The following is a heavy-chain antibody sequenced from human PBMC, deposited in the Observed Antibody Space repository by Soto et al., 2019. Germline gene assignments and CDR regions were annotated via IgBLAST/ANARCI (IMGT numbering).Heavy chain of an antibody. V-gene: IGHV3-74*03. J-gene: IGHJ4*02. D-gene: IGHD6-19*01. CDR2: INSDGSSR. Sequence: EVQLVESGGGLVQPGGSLRLSCAASGFTFSYYWMHWVRQAPGKGPVYISRINSDGSSRTYADSVKGRFNISRDNAKNTLYLQMNSPRDEDTAVYYCARTLYSSGLQPYWGQGTLVTVSS. CDR3: ARTLYSSGLQPY. CDR1: GFTFSYYW.